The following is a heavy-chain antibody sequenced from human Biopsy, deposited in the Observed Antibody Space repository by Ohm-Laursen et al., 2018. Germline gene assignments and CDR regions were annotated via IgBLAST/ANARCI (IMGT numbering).Heavy chain of an antibody. CDR2: INPSGSTT. CDR3: ARNTGWYGDLYYFDY. V-gene: IGHV1-46*01. D-gene: IGHD6-19*01. Sequence: SVKVSCKASGYSFTSYYMHWVRQAPGQGLEWMGMINPSGSTTSYPQIFQGRVTMTRDTSKSTVYMELSSLRSVDTAVYFCARNTGWYGDLYYFDYWGQGTPVTVSS. J-gene: IGHJ4*02. CDR1: GYSFTSYY.